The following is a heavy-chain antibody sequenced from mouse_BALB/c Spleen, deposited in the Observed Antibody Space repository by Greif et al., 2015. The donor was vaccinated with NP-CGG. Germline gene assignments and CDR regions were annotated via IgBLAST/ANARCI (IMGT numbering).Heavy chain of an antibody. CDR1: GYTFSSYW. CDR3: ASNYDSRNYFDY. V-gene: IGHV1-9*01. Sequence: QVHVKQSGADLMKPGASVKISCKATGYTFSSYWIEWVKQRPGHGLEWIGEILPGSGSTNYNEKFKGKATFTADTSSNTAYMQLSSLTSEDSAVYYCASNYDSRNYFDYWGQGTTLTVSS. J-gene: IGHJ2*01. D-gene: IGHD1-1*01. CDR2: ILPGSGST.